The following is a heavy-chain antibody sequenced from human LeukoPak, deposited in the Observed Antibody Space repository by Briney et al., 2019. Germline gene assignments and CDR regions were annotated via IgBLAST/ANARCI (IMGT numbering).Heavy chain of an antibody. V-gene: IGHV3-23*01. D-gene: IGHD3-10*01. CDR1: GFTFDSYS. CDR2: ISGSGGNT. CDR3: AKNGHGSGSYYPRTKYYFDY. J-gene: IGHJ4*02. Sequence: GGSLRLSCAASGFTFDSYSMNWVRQAPGKGLEWVSTISGSGGNTYYADSVKGRFTISRDNSKNTLYLQMNSLRAEDTAVYCCAKNGHGSGSYYPRTKYYFDYWGQGTLVTVSS.